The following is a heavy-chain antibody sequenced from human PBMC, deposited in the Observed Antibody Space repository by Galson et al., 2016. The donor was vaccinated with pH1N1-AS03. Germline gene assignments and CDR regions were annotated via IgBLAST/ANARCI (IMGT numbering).Heavy chain of an antibody. V-gene: IGHV3-7*01. CDR1: GFTFTNYW. J-gene: IGHJ4*02. D-gene: IGHD6-19*01. CDR3: ARDMLRPVGGTIVDY. CDR2: INQDGAKH. Sequence: SLRLSCAASGFTFTNYWMSWVRQAPGKGPEWVANINQDGAKHYYVDSVRGRFTISRDNAKNSLYLQMNSLGVEDTAVYYCARDMLRPVGGTIVDYWGQGTLVTVSS.